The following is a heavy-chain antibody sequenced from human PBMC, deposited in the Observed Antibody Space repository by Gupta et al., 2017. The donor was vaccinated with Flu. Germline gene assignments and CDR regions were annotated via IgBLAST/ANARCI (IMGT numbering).Heavy chain of an antibody. V-gene: IGHV3-23*01. J-gene: IGHJ3*01. D-gene: IGHD1-1*01. Sequence: EVQLLESGGGFILRGGSLRLSCAASGFTFSSYALSWVRQAPGKGLEWVSSISGSAISTYYTDSVKGRFTISRDNSKNTVYLHLNSLRAEDTAVYYCAKHWSRHSWNDGAFDVWGQGTKVSVSS. CDR1: GFTFSSYA. CDR3: AKHWSRHSWNDGAFDV. CDR2: ISGSAIST.